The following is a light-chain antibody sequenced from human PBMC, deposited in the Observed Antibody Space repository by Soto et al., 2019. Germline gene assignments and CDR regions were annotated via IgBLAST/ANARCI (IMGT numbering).Light chain of an antibody. Sequence: QSALTQPASVSGSPGQSITISCTGTSSDVGGYNYVSWYQHHPGKAPKLIIYDVSNRPSGVSIRFSASKSDNTASLTISGLRPEDEADYHCSSYTTSNTRQIVFGTGTKLTVL. J-gene: IGLJ1*01. CDR2: DVS. V-gene: IGLV2-14*03. CDR3: SSYTTSNTRQIV. CDR1: SSDVGGYNY.